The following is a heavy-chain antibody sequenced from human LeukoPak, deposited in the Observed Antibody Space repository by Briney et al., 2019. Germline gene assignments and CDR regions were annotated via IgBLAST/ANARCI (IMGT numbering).Heavy chain of an antibody. Sequence: GASVKVSCKASGYTFTSYGISWVRQAPGQGLEWMGWISAYNGNTNYAQKLQGRVTMTTDTSTSTAYMELRSLRAEDTAVYYCARAVILTGYFADHAFDIWGQGTMVTVSS. J-gene: IGHJ3*02. CDR2: ISAYNGNT. D-gene: IGHD3-9*01. V-gene: IGHV1-18*01. CDR1: GYTFTSYG. CDR3: ARAVILTGYFADHAFDI.